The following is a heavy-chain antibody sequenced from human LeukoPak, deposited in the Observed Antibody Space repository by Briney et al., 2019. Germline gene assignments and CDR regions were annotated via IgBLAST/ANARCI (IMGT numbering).Heavy chain of an antibody. CDR2: IYTSGST. V-gene: IGHV4-61*02. Sequence: SETLSLTCTVSGGSISSGSYYWSWIRQPAGKGLEWIGRIYTSGSTNYNPSLKSRVTTSADTSKNQFSLKLSSVTAADTAVYYCARDMNVVVPAAIGDWFDPWGQGTLVTVSS. D-gene: IGHD2-2*01. CDR3: ARDMNVVVPAAIGDWFDP. J-gene: IGHJ5*02. CDR1: GGSISSGSYY.